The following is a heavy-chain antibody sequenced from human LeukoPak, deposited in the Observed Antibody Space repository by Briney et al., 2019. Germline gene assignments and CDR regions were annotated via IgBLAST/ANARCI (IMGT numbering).Heavy chain of an antibody. V-gene: IGHV1-24*01. CDR1: GYTLTELS. CDR2: FDPEDGET. Sequence: ASVKVSCKVSGYTLTELSMHWVRQARGKGREWMGGFDPEDGETIYAQKFQGSVTMTEDTSTDTAYMEMSSLRSDDTAVYYCATTAAGAPYYYYYMDVWGKGTTVTVSS. D-gene: IGHD6-13*01. J-gene: IGHJ6*03. CDR3: ATTAAGAPYYYYYMDV.